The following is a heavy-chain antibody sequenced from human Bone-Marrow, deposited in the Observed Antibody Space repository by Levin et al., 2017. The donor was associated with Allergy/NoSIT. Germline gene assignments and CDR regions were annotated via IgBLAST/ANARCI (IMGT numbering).Heavy chain of an antibody. D-gene: IGHD3-3*01. CDR1: GFSFSNTW. CDR3: AKVVGLVWSGIQAGGYFDL. CDR2: IKSRFDGGTT. V-gene: IGHV3-15*07. J-gene: IGHJ2*01. Sequence: SCAASGFSFSNTWMNWVRQAPGKGLEWVGHIKSRFDGGTTDYAAPVKDRFIISRDDSKTTVYLQMNSLTVEDTDLYYCAKVVGLVWSGIQAGGYFDLWGRGTLVTVSS.